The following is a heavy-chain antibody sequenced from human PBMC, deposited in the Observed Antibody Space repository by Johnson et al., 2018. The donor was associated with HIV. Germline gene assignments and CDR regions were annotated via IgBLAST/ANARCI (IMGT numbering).Heavy chain of an antibody. CDR3: ARASDAFDI. Sequence: VQLVESGGGVVRPGRSLRLSCAASGFTFSNYPMHWVRQAPGKGLEWVSVIYSGGSTYYADSVKGRFTISRDNSKNTLYLQMNSLRAEDTAVYYCARASDAFDIWGQGTMVTVSS. V-gene: IGHV3-66*01. CDR2: IYSGGST. CDR1: GFTFSNYP. J-gene: IGHJ3*02.